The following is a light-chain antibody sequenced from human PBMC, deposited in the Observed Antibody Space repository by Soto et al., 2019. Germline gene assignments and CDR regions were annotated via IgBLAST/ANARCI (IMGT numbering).Light chain of an antibody. V-gene: IGKV1-39*01. J-gene: IGKJ2*01. CDR3: QQSYTTPYT. CDR2: TAS. Sequence: DIQMTQSPSSLSASVGDRVTITCRASQSVSKYLNWFQHKPGRAPKLLIHTASTLRSRVPSRFSGSGSGTDFTLTISSLQREDFATYYCQQSYTTPYTFGQGTELEIK. CDR1: QSVSKY.